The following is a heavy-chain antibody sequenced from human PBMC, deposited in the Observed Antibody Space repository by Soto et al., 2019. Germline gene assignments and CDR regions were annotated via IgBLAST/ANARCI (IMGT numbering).Heavy chain of an antibody. J-gene: IGHJ4*02. CDR1: GGTFSSYT. D-gene: IGHD3-10*01. V-gene: IGHV1-69*04. CDR2: IIPILGIA. CDR3: AREKATGSAYQDFDY. Sequence: ASVKVSCKASGGTFSSYTISWVRQAPGQGLEWMGRIIPILGIANYAQKFQGRVTITADKSTSTAYMELSSLRSEDTAVYYCAREKATGSAYQDFDYWGQGTLVTVSS.